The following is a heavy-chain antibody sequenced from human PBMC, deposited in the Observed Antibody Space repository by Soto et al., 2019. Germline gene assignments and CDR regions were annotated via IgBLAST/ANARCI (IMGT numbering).Heavy chain of an antibody. D-gene: IGHD3-22*01. CDR3: ARGLEYYYDSSGYYRYNWFDP. J-gene: IGHJ5*02. CDR1: GGSISSYY. V-gene: IGHV4-59*01. CDR2: IYYSGST. Sequence: SETLSLTCTVSGGSISSYYWSWIRQPPGKGLEWIGYIYYSGSTNYNPSLKSRVTISVDTSKNQFSLKLSSVTAADTAVYYCARGLEYYYDSSGYYRYNWFDPWGQGTLVTVS.